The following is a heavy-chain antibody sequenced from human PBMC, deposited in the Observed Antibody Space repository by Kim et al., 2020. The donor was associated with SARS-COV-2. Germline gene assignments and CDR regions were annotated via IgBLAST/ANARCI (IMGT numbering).Heavy chain of an antibody. Sequence: GGSLRLSCAASGFTFSNYWMTWVRQVPGKGFEWVANIGQDGTRKNYVDSVKGRFTISRDNAKNALYLQMNNLGAEDTAVCYCARTSLYVSGAYEDYWGQGTLVTVSS. CDR2: IGQDGTRK. V-gene: IGHV3-7*01. J-gene: IGHJ4*02. D-gene: IGHD3-22*01. CDR1: GFTFSNYW. CDR3: ARTSLYVSGAYEDY.